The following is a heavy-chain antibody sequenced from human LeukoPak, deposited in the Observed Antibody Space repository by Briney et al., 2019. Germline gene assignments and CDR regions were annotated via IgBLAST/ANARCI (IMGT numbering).Heavy chain of an antibody. CDR2: IIPIFGTA. V-gene: IGHV1-69*05. CDR3: ARSLRSGSYAFDY. Sequence: AASVKVSCKASGGTFSSYAISWVRQAPGQGLEWMGRIIPIFGTATYAEKFQGRVTITTDESTSTGYMELSSLRSEDTAVYYCARSLRSGSYAFDYWGQGTLVTVSS. CDR1: GGTFSSYA. J-gene: IGHJ4*02. D-gene: IGHD1-26*01.